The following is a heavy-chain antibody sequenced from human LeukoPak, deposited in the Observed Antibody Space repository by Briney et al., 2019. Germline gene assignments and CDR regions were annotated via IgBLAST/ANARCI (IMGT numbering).Heavy chain of an antibody. V-gene: IGHV4-31*03. J-gene: IGHJ5*01. Sequence: PSETLSLTCTVSGGSISSGGYYWSWICQHPGKGLEWIGYIYYSGSTYYNPSLKSRVTISVDTSKNQFSLKLSSATAADTAVYYCAREGRYNWIDYWGQGTLVTVSS. CDR2: IYYSGST. CDR1: GGSISSGGYY. D-gene: IGHD1-14*01. CDR3: AREGRYNWIDY.